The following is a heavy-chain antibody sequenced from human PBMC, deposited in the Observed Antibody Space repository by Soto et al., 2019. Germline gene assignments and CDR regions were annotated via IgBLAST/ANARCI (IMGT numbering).Heavy chain of an antibody. Sequence: DVQLVESGGGLIQPGESLRLSCAAFGLTISGKKYVAWVRQAPGKGLEWVSALYDVDGSFYADSVTGRFTTSSDSSKTTVYLQMHDLRPDDTAVYYCATWHEPEHAFDVWGQGTTVTISS. CDR3: ATWHEPEHAFDV. CDR1: GLTISGKKY. V-gene: IGHV3-53*01. J-gene: IGHJ3*01. D-gene: IGHD1-1*01. CDR2: LYDVDGS.